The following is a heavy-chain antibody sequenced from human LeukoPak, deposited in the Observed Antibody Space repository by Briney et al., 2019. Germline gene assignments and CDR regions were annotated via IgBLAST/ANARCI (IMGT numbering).Heavy chain of an antibody. D-gene: IGHD5-12*01. V-gene: IGHV3-21*01. Sequence: GGSLRLSCAASGFTFSTYSMNWVRQAPGKGLEWVSSISSSSRSIYYADSVKGRFTISRDNAKNSLYLQMNSLRAEDTAVYYCARGIGYSGYDFFDYWGQGTLVTVSS. CDR3: ARGIGYSGYDFFDY. J-gene: IGHJ4*02. CDR1: GFTFSTYS. CDR2: ISSSSRSI.